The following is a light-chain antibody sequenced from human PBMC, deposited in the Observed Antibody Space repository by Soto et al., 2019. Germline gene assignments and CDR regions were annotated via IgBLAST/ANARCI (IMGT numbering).Light chain of an antibody. J-gene: IGLJ1*01. CDR3: SSYTSSTVYV. CDR2: EVS. CDR1: SRDVGGYNY. Sequence: QSVLTQPASVSGSPGQSITISCTGTSRDVGGYNYVSWYQQHPGKAPKLMIYEVSNQPSGVSNRSSGSKSGNTASLTISGLQAEDEADYYCSSYTSSTVYVFGTGTKVTVL. V-gene: IGLV2-14*01.